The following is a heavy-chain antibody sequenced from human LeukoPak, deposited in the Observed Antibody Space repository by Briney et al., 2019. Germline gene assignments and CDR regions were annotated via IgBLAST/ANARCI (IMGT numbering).Heavy chain of an antibody. V-gene: IGHV5-51*01. Sequence: GESLKISCKGSGYSFSSDWIGWVRQLPGKGLEWMGIIYPGDSETRYSPSFQGQVTISADKSISTAYLQWSSLKASDTAMYYCARFSGSGWSIYYFDYWGQGTLVTVSS. J-gene: IGHJ4*02. CDR3: ARFSGSGWSIYYFDY. CDR1: GYSFSSDW. D-gene: IGHD6-19*01. CDR2: IYPGDSET.